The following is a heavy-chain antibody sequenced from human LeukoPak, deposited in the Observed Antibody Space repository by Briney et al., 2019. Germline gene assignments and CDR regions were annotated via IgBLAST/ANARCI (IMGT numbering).Heavy chain of an antibody. V-gene: IGHV1-3*01. J-gene: IGHJ6*04. Sequence: ASVKLSCKASGYTFTSYAMHCVRQAPGQRLEWMGWINAGNGNTKYSQKFQCRVTITRDTSASTAYMELSSLRSEDTAVYYCARENGEVITMVRGVHYGMDVWGKGTTVTVSS. CDR2: INAGNGNT. CDR1: GYTFTSYA. D-gene: IGHD3-10*01. CDR3: ARENGEVITMVRGVHYGMDV.